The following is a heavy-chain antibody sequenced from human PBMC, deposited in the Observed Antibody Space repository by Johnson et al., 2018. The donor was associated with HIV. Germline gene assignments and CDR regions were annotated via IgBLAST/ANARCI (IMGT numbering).Heavy chain of an antibody. V-gene: IGHV3-66*02. CDR3: TTDWEYYYGAGKLDAFDM. CDR2: IYSGGLT. J-gene: IGHJ3*02. CDR1: GFTFSDYY. Sequence: VQLVESGGGLVKPGGSLRLSCAASGFTFSDYYMSWIRQAPGKGLEWVSVIYSGGLTYYAQSVKGRFTISRDNSKNTLYLQMNSLRGDDTAIYYCTTDWEYYYGAGKLDAFDMWG. D-gene: IGHD3-10*01.